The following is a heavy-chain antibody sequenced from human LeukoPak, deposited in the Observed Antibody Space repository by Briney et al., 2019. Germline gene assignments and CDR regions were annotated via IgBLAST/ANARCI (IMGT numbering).Heavy chain of an antibody. J-gene: IGHJ4*02. V-gene: IGHV4-59*01. CDR2: IFYSGTTNSGTT. CDR1: GGSISSYY. CDR3: VRSNKYSSSWYDYFDY. Sequence: SETLSLTCTVSGGSISSYYRSWIRQPPGKGLEWIAYIFYSGTTNSGTTNYNPSLKSRVTISLDTSKNQFSLRLNSVTAADTAVYYCVRSNKYSSSWYDYFDYWGEGTLVTVSS. D-gene: IGHD6-13*01.